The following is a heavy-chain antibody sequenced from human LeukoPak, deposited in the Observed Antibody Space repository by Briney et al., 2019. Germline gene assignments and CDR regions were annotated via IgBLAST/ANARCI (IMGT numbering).Heavy chain of an antibody. J-gene: IGHJ4*02. CDR1: GFTFTTYA. CDR3: AKQVPTAYVDY. D-gene: IGHD2-2*01. CDR2: ISGSGGST. Sequence: GGSLRLSCASSGFTFTTYAMSWVRQAPGKGLEWVSAISGSGGSTYYADSVRGRFTIYRDNPKNALYLQMNSLRAEDTAVYYCAKQVPTAYVDYWGQGTLVTVSS. V-gene: IGHV3-23*01.